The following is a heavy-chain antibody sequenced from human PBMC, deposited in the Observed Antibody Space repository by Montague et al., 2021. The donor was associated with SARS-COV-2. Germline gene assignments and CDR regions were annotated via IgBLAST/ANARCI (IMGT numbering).Heavy chain of an antibody. CDR2: VYFRGRR. V-gene: IGHV4-59*01. Sequence: SETLSITCTVSSDSISTSSWAWIRQPPGKGLEWIGYVYFRGRRSYNSSLTSRVTISVDKSKNQVSLNLRLVTAADTAAYFCVRADRRDPDTPPLCSYYCMDLWGQGTMVTVSS. D-gene: IGHD1-26*01. J-gene: IGHJ5*02. CDR3: VRADRRDPDTPPLCSYYCMDL. CDR1: SDSISTSS.